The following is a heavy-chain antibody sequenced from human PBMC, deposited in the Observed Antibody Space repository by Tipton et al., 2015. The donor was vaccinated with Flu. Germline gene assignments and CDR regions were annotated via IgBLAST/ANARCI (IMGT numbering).Heavy chain of an antibody. CDR1: GASVNSGSYY. CDR3: ARGLGSFDFWSGSDY. J-gene: IGHJ4*02. CDR2: ISYSGIA. Sequence: TLSLTCTVSGASVNSGSYYWTWIRQPPGKGLEWTGHISYSGIANYNPSLTSRVTISADTSKNHFSLNLISVTAADTAVYYCARGLGSFDFWSGSDYWGQGTLVTVSS. D-gene: IGHD3-3*01. V-gene: IGHV4-61*03.